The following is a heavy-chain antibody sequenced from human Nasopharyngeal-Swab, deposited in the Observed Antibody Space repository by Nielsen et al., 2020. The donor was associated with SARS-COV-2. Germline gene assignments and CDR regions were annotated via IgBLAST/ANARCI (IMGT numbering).Heavy chain of an antibody. V-gene: IGHV4-30-4*01. CDR1: GDSISSGKDY. CDR3: ARLGRYYDTLSGYARHFDY. J-gene: IGHJ4*02. Sequence: SETLSLTCTVSGDSISSGKDYWNWIRQTPGRGLEWIGYIDYSGSTGHNPSLKSRVTISVDTSKNQFSLKVNSVTAADTAVYYCARLGRYYDTLSGYARHFDYWGQGILVTVSS. CDR2: IDYSGST. D-gene: IGHD3-9*01.